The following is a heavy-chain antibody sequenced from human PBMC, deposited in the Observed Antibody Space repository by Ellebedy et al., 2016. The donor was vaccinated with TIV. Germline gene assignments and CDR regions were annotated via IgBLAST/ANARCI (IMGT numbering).Heavy chain of an antibody. J-gene: IGHJ4*02. CDR2: MSGYNGNI. CDR1: GYTFTSYG. Sequence: AASVKVSCKASGYTFTSYGICWVRQAPGQGLEWMGWMSGYNGNINYAQKLQGRVTMTTDTSTSPAYMELRSLRSDDTAVYYCATGGALVATSFDYWGQGTLVTVSS. CDR3: ATGGALVATSFDY. V-gene: IGHV1-18*04. D-gene: IGHD5-12*01.